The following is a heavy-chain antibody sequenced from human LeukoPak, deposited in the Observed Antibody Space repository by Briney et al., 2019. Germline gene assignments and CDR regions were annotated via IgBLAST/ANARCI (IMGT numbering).Heavy chain of an antibody. V-gene: IGHV4-4*02. CDR1: GGSISSSNW. D-gene: IGHD4-17*01. CDR2: IYHSGST. J-gene: IGHJ4*02. CDR3: ARSEYYGDYDNS. Sequence: SGTLSLTCAVSGGSISSSNWWSWVRQPPAKGLVWIGEIYHSGSTNYNPPLKNRVTISVEKSKNQFSLKLSSATAADTAVYYCARSEYYGDYDNSWGQGTLVTVSS.